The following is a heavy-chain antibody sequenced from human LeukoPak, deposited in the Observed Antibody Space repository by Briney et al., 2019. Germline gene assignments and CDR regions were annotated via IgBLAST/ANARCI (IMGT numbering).Heavy chain of an antibody. CDR2: IYYSGST. D-gene: IGHD3-22*01. V-gene: IGHV4-39*07. CDR1: GGSISSSSYY. J-gene: IGHJ4*02. Sequence: SETLSLTCTVSGGSISSSSYYWGWTRQPPGKGLEWIGSIYYSGSTYYNPSLKSRVTISVDTSKNQFSLKLSSVTAADTAVYYCARDFPRKYYYDSILYFDYWGQGTLVTVSS. CDR3: ARDFPRKYYYDSILYFDY.